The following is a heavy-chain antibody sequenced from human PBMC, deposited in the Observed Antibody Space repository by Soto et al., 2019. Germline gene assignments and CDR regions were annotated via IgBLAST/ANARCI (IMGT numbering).Heavy chain of an antibody. CDR2: ISAYNGNT. V-gene: IGHV1-18*01. CDR3: ARVYCSSTSCPYHFDY. J-gene: IGHJ4*02. CDR1: GYTFTSYG. Sequence: ASVKVSCKASGYTFTSYGISWVRQAPGQGLEWMGWISAYNGNTNYAQKLQGRVTMTTDTSTSTAYMELRSLRSDDTAVYYCARVYCSSTSCPYHFDYWGQGTLVTVSS. D-gene: IGHD2-2*01.